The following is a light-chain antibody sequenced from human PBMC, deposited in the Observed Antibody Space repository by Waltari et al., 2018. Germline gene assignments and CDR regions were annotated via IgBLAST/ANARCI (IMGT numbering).Light chain of an antibody. CDR2: DAS. J-gene: IGKJ1*01. V-gene: IGKV3-20*01. CDR1: QSVSRT. Sequence: EIVLTQSPGTLSLSPGERATPSYRASQSVSRTLAGYQQKPGQAPRLLIYDASSRAAGIPDRFSGSGSGTDFSLTISRLEPEDFGVYYCQKYGTLPATFGQGTKVEI. CDR3: QKYGTLPAT.